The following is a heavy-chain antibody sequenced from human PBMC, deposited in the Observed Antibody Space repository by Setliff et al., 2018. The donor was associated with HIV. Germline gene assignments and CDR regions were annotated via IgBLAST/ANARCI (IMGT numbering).Heavy chain of an antibody. D-gene: IGHD3-3*01. J-gene: IGHJ6*03. Sequence: SETLSLTCSVSGGSVGSGSYYWSWIRQSPGKGLEWIGWIYYSGNTRYNPSLKSRVTISVDTSKNQFSLTLNSVTAADTAVYYCARGSRQLTIFGVVFKTNYYFMDVWGKGTAVTVSS. CDR2: IYYSGNT. V-gene: IGHV4-61*01. CDR1: GGSVGSGSYY. CDR3: ARGSRQLTIFGVVFKTNYYFMDV.